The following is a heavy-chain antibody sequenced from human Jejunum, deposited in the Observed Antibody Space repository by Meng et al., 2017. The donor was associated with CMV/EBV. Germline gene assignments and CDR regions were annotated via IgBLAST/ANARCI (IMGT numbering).Heavy chain of an antibody. CDR1: GGYLTNYY. CDR3: ARSGYYYDTTGYSPFDY. CDR2: IYTNGRA. V-gene: IGHV4-4*07. Sequence: QGHRRGSRPGLLLPPVTLSFTGVVSGGYLTNYYWNRIRQTAGKGLEWIGRIYTNGRAIYHPSLVSRVTISEDTSKNQFSLRLTSVTAADTAVYYCARSGYYYDTTGYSPFDYWGQGALVTASS. J-gene: IGHJ4*02. D-gene: IGHD3-22*01.